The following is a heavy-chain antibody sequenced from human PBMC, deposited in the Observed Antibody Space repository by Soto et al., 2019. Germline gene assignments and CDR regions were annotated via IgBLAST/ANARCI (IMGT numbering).Heavy chain of an antibody. D-gene: IGHD2-21*02. CDR1: GYTFTRYA. J-gene: IGHJ4*02. CDR3: ARNSYISGDDDSYYFDY. CDR2: INPGNGDT. V-gene: IGHV1-3*01. Sequence: ASVKVSCKASGYTFTRYAMHWVRPAPGQRPEWMGWINPGNGDTKYSEKLQGRVTFTRDTSATTIYMELSSLRSEDTALYYCARNSYISGDDDSYYFDYWGQGTAVTVSS.